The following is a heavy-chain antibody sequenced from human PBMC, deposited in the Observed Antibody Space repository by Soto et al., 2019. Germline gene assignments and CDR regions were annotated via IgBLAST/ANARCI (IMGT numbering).Heavy chain of an antibody. CDR2: INHSGST. CDR3: ARVECRAAAGTGWFDS. CDR1: GGSFSGYY. D-gene: IGHD6-13*01. V-gene: IGHV4-34*01. J-gene: IGHJ5*01. Sequence: QVQLQQWGAGLLKPSETLSLTCAVYGGSFSGYYWSWIRQPPGKGLEWIGEINHSGSTNYNPSLKSRVTISVDTSKNQCSLKLSSVTAADTAVYYCARVECRAAAGTGWFDSWCQGTLVTCSS.